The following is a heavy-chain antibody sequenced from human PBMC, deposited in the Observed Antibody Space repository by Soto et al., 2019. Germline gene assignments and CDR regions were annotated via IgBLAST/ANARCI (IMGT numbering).Heavy chain of an antibody. Sequence: SETLSLTCAVYGGSFSGYYWSWIRQPPGKGLEWIGEINHSGSTNYNPSLKSRVTISVDTSKNQFSLKLSSVTAADTAVYYCARRLLRAVVEERRWFDPWGQGTLVTVSS. D-gene: IGHD2-15*01. CDR3: ARRLLRAVVEERRWFDP. V-gene: IGHV4-34*01. CDR2: INHSGST. J-gene: IGHJ5*02. CDR1: GGSFSGYY.